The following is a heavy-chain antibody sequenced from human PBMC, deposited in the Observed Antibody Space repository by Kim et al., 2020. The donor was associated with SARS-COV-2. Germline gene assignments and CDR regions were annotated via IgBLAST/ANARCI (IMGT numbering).Heavy chain of an antibody. Sequence: GGSLRLSCAASGFTFNIFGMHWVRQAPGKGLEWVAVISLDGSIEYYADSVKGRFTISRDNSKNTLYLQMTSLTAQDTAIYYCAKPRNPGIAAAGWFDPWGQGTLVTVSS. CDR3: AKPRNPGIAAAGWFDP. J-gene: IGHJ5*02. CDR2: ISLDGSIE. V-gene: IGHV3-33*05. CDR1: GFTFNIFG. D-gene: IGHD6-13*01.